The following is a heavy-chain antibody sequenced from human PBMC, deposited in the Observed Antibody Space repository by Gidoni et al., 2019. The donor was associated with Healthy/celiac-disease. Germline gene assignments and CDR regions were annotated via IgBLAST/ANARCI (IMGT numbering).Heavy chain of an antibody. J-gene: IGHJ1*01. V-gene: IGHV1-46*01. Sequence: QVQLVHSGAEVKKPGASVTVSCKAPGYTFTRYYMHWVRQAPGQGLEWMGIINPSGGSTRYAQKFQGRVTMTRETSTSTVYMELSSLRSEDTAVYYCARGYCSGGSCSPNDEYFQHWGQGTLVTVSS. CDR3: ARGYCSGGSCSPNDEYFQH. CDR1: GYTFTRYY. CDR2: INPSGGST. D-gene: IGHD2-15*01.